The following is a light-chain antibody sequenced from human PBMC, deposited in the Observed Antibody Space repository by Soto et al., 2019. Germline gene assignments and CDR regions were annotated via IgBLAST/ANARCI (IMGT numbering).Light chain of an antibody. CDR1: QYVSNCY. Sequence: MVLTQSPGTLSLYPGERATLSCIASQYVSNCYFSCYQKPPGQPPRLLIYAASNSATGIPDRFSGSGSGTDFTITISRLEPEDFAVYYCQQYGSSGTFGQGTKVDIK. J-gene: IGKJ1*01. CDR2: AAS. CDR3: QQYGSSGT. V-gene: IGKV3-20*01.